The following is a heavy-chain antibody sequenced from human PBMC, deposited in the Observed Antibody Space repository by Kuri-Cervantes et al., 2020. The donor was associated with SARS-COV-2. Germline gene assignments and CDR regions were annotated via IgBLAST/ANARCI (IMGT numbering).Heavy chain of an antibody. CDR3: AREAFGYCSGGSCYSHY. CDR1: GFTFSSYA. V-gene: IGHV3-23*01. CDR2: ISASGAST. Sequence: GGSLRLSCAASGFTFSSYAMSWVRQAPGKGLEWVSVISASGASTYYADSVKGRFTISRDNSKSTLYLQMNSLRAEDTAVYYCAREAFGYCSGGSCYSHYWGQGTLVTVSS. J-gene: IGHJ4*02. D-gene: IGHD2-15*01.